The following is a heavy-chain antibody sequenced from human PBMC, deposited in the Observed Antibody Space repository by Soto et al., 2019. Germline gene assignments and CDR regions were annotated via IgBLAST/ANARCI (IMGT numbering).Heavy chain of an antibody. CDR2: IYYSGST. D-gene: IGHD3-3*02. CDR3: ARSPLTFLEWSPPYFDY. V-gene: IGHV4-59*08. CDR1: GGSISSYY. J-gene: IGHJ4*02. Sequence: PSETLSLTCTVSGGSISSYYWSWIRQPPGKGLEWIGYIYYSGSTNYNPSLKSRVTISVDTSKNQFSLKLSSVTAADTAVYYCARSPLTFLEWSPPYFDYGGQGPLVTVSS.